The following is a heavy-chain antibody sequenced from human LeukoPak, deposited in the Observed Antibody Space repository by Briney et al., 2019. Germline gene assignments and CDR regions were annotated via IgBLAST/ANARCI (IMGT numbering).Heavy chain of an antibody. J-gene: IGHJ4*02. D-gene: IGHD2-2*02. CDR1: GFTFSSYS. CDR2: ITSGSIYI. Sequence: PGGSLRLSCAASGFTFSSYSMHWVRQAPGKGLEWISSITSGSIYISYADSVKGRFSISRDNAKNSLYLQMNSLRAEDTAVYYCARDQGYCSSTSCYRADYWGQGILVTVSS. CDR3: ARDQGYCSSTSCYRADY. V-gene: IGHV3-21*01.